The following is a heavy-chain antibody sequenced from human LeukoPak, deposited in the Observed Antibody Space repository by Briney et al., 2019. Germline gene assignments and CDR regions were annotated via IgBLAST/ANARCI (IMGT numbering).Heavy chain of an antibody. CDR2: IFSAGRV. CDR1: RDSISGSTYY. J-gene: IGHJ3*02. D-gene: IGHD1-26*01. CDR3: ARDGGEWELLRAFSAFDI. Sequence: SETLSLNCSVSRDSISGSTYYWGWVRQPPGRRLEWIGNIFSAGRVNYNPSLESRVTIAVDMSKNHFSLKLTSVTAADTAVYYCARDGGEWELLRAFSAFDIWGQGTMVTVSS. V-gene: IGHV4-39*07.